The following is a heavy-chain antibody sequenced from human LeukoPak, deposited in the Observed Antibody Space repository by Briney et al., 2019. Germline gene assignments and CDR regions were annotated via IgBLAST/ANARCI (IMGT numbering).Heavy chain of an antibody. Sequence: ASVKVSCTGSGSTVTSYGISWVRQAPGQGLEWMGWISAYNGNTNYAQKLRGRVTMTTDTSTSTAYMELRSLRSDDTAVYYCARVAVVGATMGGFDYWGQGTLVTVSS. V-gene: IGHV1-18*01. J-gene: IGHJ4*02. CDR2: ISAYNGNT. CDR3: ARVAVVGATMGGFDY. CDR1: GSTVTSYG. D-gene: IGHD1-26*01.